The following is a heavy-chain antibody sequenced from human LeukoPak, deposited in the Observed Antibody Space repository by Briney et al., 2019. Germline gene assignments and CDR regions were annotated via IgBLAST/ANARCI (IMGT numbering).Heavy chain of an antibody. CDR2: INPNSGGT. V-gene: IGHV1-2*02. Sequence: ASVKVSCKASGYTFTGYYMHWVRQAPGQGLEWMGWINPNSGGTNYAQKFQGRVTMTRDTSISTAYMELSRLRSDDTAVYYCARGVAGAYYYYYMDVWGKGTTVTVSS. D-gene: IGHD6-19*01. CDR1: GYTFTGYY. CDR3: ARGVAGAYYYYYMDV. J-gene: IGHJ6*03.